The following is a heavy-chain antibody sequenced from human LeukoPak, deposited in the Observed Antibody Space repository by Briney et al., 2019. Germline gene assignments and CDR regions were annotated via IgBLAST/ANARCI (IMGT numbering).Heavy chain of an antibody. D-gene: IGHD1-26*01. CDR3: AKDLMGSGSYFENFDY. V-gene: IGHV3-23*01. J-gene: IGHJ4*02. Sequence: GGSLRLSCAGSGFTFSSYAMSWVRQAPGKGLEGVSGVSGSGSITYYADSVKGRFTISRDNAKNTLYVQMNSLRAEDTALYYCAKDLMGSGSYFENFDYWGQGTLVTVSS. CDR2: VSGSGSIT. CDR1: GFTFSSYA.